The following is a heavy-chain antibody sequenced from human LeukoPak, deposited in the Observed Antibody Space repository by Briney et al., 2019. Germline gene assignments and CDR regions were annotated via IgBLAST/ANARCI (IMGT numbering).Heavy chain of an antibody. J-gene: IGHJ4*02. V-gene: IGHV1-69*13. CDR1: GGTFTNSA. Sequence: SVKVSCKASGGTFTNSAISWVRQAPGQGLEWMGGIIPIFGTANYPQKFQGRVTITADESTSTAYMELSSLRSEDTAVYYCARGDSLFDLFRHIDYWGQGTLVTVSS. D-gene: IGHD5/OR15-5a*01. CDR3: ARGDSLFDLFRHIDY. CDR2: IIPIFGTA.